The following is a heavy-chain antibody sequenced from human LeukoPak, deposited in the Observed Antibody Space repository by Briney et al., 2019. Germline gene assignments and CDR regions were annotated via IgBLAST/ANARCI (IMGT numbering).Heavy chain of an antibody. Sequence: GRSLRLSCAASGFTFSSYAMHWVRQAPGKGLEWVAVISYDGSNKYYADSVKGRFTISRDNSKNTLYLQMNSLRAEDTAVYYCARDVGGAADYWGQGTLVTVSS. CDR1: GFTFSSYA. CDR2: ISYDGSNK. J-gene: IGHJ4*02. V-gene: IGHV3-30-3*01. D-gene: IGHD3-16*01. CDR3: ARDVGGAADY.